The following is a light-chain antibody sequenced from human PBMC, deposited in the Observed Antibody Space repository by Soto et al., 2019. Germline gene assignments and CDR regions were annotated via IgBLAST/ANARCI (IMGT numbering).Light chain of an antibody. CDR1: SSNIGAGYD. Sequence: QAVLTQPPSVSGAPGQRVTISCTGSSSNIGAGYDVHWYQQLPGTAPKLLIYGNSNRPSGVPDRFSGSKSGTSASLAITGLRAEDEAAYYCQSYVSSLSGWVFGGGTKVTVL. V-gene: IGLV1-40*01. J-gene: IGLJ3*02. CDR2: GNS. CDR3: QSYVSSLSGWV.